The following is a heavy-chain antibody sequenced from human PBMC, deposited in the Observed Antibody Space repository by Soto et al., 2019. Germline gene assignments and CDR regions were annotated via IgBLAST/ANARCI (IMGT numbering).Heavy chain of an antibody. CDR3: ARCSGWYGQCYFDC. V-gene: IGHV3-53*02. Sequence: DVQLVETGGGLIQPGGSLRLSCAASGFIVSSSYMSWVRQAPGKGLEWVSVFYSDGRTYYADSVKGRFTISRDNSKNTLYLQMNSLSAEDTAVYYCARCSGWYGQCYFDCWGQGTLVTVSS. CDR1: GFIVSSSY. J-gene: IGHJ4*02. D-gene: IGHD6-13*01. CDR2: FYSDGRT.